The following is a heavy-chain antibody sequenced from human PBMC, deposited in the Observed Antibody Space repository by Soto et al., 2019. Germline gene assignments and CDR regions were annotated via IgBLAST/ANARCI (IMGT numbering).Heavy chain of an antibody. CDR2: MNPDSGNT. V-gene: IGHV1-8*01. Sequence: ASVKVSCKASGYTFTNYDINWVRQATGQGLEWMGWMNPDSGNTVYAHKFQGRVTMTRNTSISTAHMELGSLRSEDTAVYYCARLERAAVGTGDYWGRG. CDR3: ARLERAAVGTGDY. CDR1: GYTFTNYD. J-gene: IGHJ4*02. D-gene: IGHD6-13*01.